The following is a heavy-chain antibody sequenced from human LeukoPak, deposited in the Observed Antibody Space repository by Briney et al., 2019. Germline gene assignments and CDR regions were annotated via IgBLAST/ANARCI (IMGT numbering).Heavy chain of an antibody. Sequence: ASVKLSCKASGYTFTSYYMHWVRQAPGQGLEWMGWINPNSGGTNYAEKFQSRVTMTRDTSISTAYRELSTLRSDDTAVYYCASKCSSTSCYAAGDYWGQGTLVTVSS. CDR3: ASKCSSTSCYAAGDY. CDR2: INPNSGGT. J-gene: IGHJ4*02. V-gene: IGHV1-2*02. D-gene: IGHD2-2*01. CDR1: GYTFTSYY.